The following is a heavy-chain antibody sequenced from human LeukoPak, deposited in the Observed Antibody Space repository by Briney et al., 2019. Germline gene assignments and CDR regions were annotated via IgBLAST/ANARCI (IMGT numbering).Heavy chain of an antibody. CDR1: GFTFDDYA. J-gene: IGHJ6*03. V-gene: IGHV3-9*01. D-gene: IGHD6-6*01. CDR2: ISCNSGSI. CDR3: AKDIAARYYYYMDV. Sequence: GGSLRLSCAASGFTFDDYAMHWVRQAPGKGLEWVSGISCNSGSIGYADSVKGRFTISRDNAKNSLYLQMNSLRAEDTALYYCAKDIAARYYYYMDVWGKGTTVTVSS.